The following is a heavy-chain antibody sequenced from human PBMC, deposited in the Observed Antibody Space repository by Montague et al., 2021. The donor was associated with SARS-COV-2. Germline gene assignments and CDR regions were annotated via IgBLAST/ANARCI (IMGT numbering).Heavy chain of an antibody. CDR2: ITGRGSDT. D-gene: IGHD2-15*01. V-gene: IGHV3-23*01. Sequence: SLRLSCAASGFSFSSFVMSWVRQSPGKGLEWVSAITGRGSDTYYAGSVTGRFTISRDNSKNTLYLQMNGLRDDDTAVYYCVKFGDCTGGSCYGFFDYWGQGALVTVSS. J-gene: IGHJ4*02. CDR1: GFSFSSFV. CDR3: VKFGDCTGGSCYGFFDY.